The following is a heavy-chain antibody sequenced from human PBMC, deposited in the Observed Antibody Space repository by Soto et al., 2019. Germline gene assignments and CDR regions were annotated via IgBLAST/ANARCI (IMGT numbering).Heavy chain of an antibody. V-gene: IGHV3-15*01. J-gene: IGHJ4*02. CDR1: GFTFSNAW. CDR2: IKSKTDGGTT. D-gene: IGHD2-2*01. Sequence: SLRLSCAASGFTFSNAWMSWVRQAPGKGLEWVGRIKSKTDGGTTDYAAPVKGRFTISRDDSKNTLYLQMNSLKTEDTAVYYCTTESRVVPAALYWGQGTLVTVSS. CDR3: TTESRVVPAALY.